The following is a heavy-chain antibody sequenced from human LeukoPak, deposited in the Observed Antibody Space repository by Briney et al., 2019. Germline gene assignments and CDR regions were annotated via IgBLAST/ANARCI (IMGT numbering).Heavy chain of an antibody. Sequence: PSETLSLTCAVYGGSFSGYYWSWIRQPPGKGLEWIGEINHSGSTNYNPPLKSRVTISVDTSKNQFSLKLSSVTAADTAVYYCARGLTVTTFYYYYYYMDVWGKGTTVTVSS. CDR1: GGSFSGYY. CDR3: ARGLTVTTFYYYYYYMDV. J-gene: IGHJ6*03. D-gene: IGHD4-17*01. CDR2: INHSGST. V-gene: IGHV4-34*01.